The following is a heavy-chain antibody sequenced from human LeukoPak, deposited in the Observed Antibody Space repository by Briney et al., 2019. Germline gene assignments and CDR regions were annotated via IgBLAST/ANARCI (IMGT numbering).Heavy chain of an antibody. V-gene: IGHV5-51*01. CDR2: IYPGDSDT. Sequence: GESLQISCKGSGYSFTSYWIGWVRQMPGKGLEWMGIIYPGDSDTRYSPSFQGQVTISADKSISTAYLQWSSLKASDTAMYYCARQGQNYYDSSGYCYYFDYWGQGTLVTVSS. D-gene: IGHD3-22*01. CDR1: GYSFTSYW. CDR3: ARQGQNYYDSSGYCYYFDY. J-gene: IGHJ4*02.